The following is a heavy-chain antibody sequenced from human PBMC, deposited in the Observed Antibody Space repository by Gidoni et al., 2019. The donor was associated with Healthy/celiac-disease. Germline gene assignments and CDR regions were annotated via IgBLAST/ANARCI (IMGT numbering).Heavy chain of an antibody. Sequence: QVQLQESGPGLVKPSQTLSLTCTVSGGSISSGSYYWSWIRQPAGKGLEWIGRIYTSGSTNYNPSLKSRVTISGDTSKNQFSLKLSSVTAADTAVYYCARELVASPHYFDYWGQGTLVTVSS. J-gene: IGHJ4*02. D-gene: IGHD2-8*02. CDR3: ARELVASPHYFDY. CDR1: GGSISSGSYY. V-gene: IGHV4-61*02. CDR2: IYTSGST.